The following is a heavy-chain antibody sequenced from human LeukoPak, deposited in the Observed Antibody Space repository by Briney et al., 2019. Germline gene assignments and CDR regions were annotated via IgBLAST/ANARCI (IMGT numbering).Heavy chain of an antibody. CDR2: IYTSGST. CDR3: TRGGELMNY. Sequence: SETLSLSCSVSAGSISTYYWSWIRQPAGKGLEWIGRIYTSGSTNYNPSLKSRVTISADTSKNQFSLSLSSVTAADTAVYYCTRGGELMNYWGQGTLVTVSS. D-gene: IGHD1-26*01. CDR1: AGSISTYY. V-gene: IGHV4-4*07. J-gene: IGHJ4*02.